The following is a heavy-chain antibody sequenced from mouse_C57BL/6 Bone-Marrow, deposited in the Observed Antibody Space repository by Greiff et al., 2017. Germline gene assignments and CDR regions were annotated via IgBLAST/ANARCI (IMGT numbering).Heavy chain of an antibody. Sequence: EVMLVESGGDLVKPGGSLKLSCAASGFTFSSYGMSWVRQTPDKRLEWVATISSGGSYTYYPDSVKGRFTISGDNAKNTLYLQMSSLKSEDTAMYYCARHYYGSSPYYFDYWGQGTTLTVSS. D-gene: IGHD1-1*01. V-gene: IGHV5-6*01. CDR3: ARHYYGSSPYYFDY. CDR1: GFTFSSYG. CDR2: ISSGGSYT. J-gene: IGHJ2*01.